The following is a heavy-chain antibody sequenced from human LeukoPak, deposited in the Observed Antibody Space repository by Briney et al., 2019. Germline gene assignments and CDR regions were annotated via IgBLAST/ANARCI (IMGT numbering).Heavy chain of an antibody. Sequence: GGSLRLPCANSGFTFSNYWMHCVRRAPGKGLVWVSRINSDGSSTSYADSVKGRFTNSRDNAKNTLYLQMNSLRAEDTTVYYCARTQSEPTYFEYWGQGALGTVSS. J-gene: IGHJ4*02. D-gene: IGHD1-14*01. CDR1: GFTFSNYW. CDR2: INSDGSST. V-gene: IGHV3-74*01. CDR3: ARTQSEPTYFEY.